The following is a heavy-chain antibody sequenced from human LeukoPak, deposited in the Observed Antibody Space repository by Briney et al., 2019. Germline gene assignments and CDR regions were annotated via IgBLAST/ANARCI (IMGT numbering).Heavy chain of an antibody. V-gene: IGHV3-53*01. D-gene: IGHD5-18*01. J-gene: IGHJ4*02. CDR3: AREADTAMGD. CDR1: GFTVSSNY. CDR2: IYSGGST. Sequence: GGTLRLSCAASGFTVSSNYMSWVRQAPGKGLEWVSVIYSGGSTYYADSVKGRFTISRDNSKNTLYLQMNSLRAEDTAVYYCAREADTAMGDWGQGTLVTVSS.